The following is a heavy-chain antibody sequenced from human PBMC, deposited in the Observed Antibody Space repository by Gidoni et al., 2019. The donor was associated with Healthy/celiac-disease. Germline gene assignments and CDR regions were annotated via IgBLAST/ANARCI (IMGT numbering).Heavy chain of an antibody. J-gene: IGHJ4*02. CDR3: ASLSRGSSSGPFDY. D-gene: IGHD2-15*01. V-gene: IGHV3-30-3*01. CDR1: SFTFSSYA. Sequence: QVQLVESGGGVVQPGRSLRLSCAASSFTFSSYAMHWVRQAPGKGLEWVAVISYDGSNKYYADSVKGRFTISRDNSKNTLYLQMNSLRAEDTAVYYCASLSRGSSSGPFDYWGQGTLVTVSS. CDR2: ISYDGSNK.